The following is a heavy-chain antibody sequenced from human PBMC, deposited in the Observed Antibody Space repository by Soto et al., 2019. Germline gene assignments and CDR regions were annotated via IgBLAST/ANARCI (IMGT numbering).Heavy chain of an antibody. J-gene: IGHJ6*02. CDR2: ISSNGGST. V-gene: IGHV3-64D*08. CDR3: VKDKGVLRYFDWSIDPYYYGMDV. D-gene: IGHD3-9*01. CDR1: GFTFSSYA. Sequence: PGGSLRLSCSASGFTFSSYAMYWVRQAPGKGLEYVSAISSNGGSTYYADSVKGRFTISRDNSKNTLYLQMSSLRAEDTAVYYCVKDKGVLRYFDWSIDPYYYGMDVWGQGTTVT.